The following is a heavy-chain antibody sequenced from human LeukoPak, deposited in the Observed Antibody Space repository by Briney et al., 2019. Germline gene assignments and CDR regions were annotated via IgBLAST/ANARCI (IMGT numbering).Heavy chain of an antibody. J-gene: IGHJ4*02. CDR1: GFTFSSYA. Sequence: GGSLRLSCAASGFTFSSYAMSWVRQAPGKGLEWVSAISGSGGSTYYADSVKGRFTISRDNSKNTLYLQMNSLRAEDTAVYYCAKNTLAYSSSWYYFDYWGQGTLVTVSS. V-gene: IGHV3-23*01. D-gene: IGHD6-13*01. CDR2: ISGSGGST. CDR3: AKNTLAYSSSWYYFDY.